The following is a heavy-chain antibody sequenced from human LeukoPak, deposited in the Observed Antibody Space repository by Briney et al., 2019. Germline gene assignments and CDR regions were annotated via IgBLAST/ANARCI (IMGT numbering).Heavy chain of an antibody. Sequence: GGSLRLSCAASGFTFSSYAMHWVRQAPGKGLEWVAVISYDGRNKYYADSVKGRFTISRDNSKNTLYLQMNSLRAEDTAVYYCARDESPLSYYGSGSYLDYWGQGTLVTVSS. V-gene: IGHV3-30*04. D-gene: IGHD3-10*01. J-gene: IGHJ4*02. CDR1: GFTFSSYA. CDR2: ISYDGRNK. CDR3: ARDESPLSYYGSGSYLDY.